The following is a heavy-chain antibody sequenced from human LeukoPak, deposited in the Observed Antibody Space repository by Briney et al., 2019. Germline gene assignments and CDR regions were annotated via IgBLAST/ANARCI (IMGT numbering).Heavy chain of an antibody. CDR2: ITSDGSST. J-gene: IGHJ4*02. D-gene: IGHD2-2*01. CDR3: VSLGYCSTTSCQP. Sequence: PGGSLRLSCAASGFTFSNYLMHWVRQAPGKGLVWVSRITSDGSSTHYADSVKGRFTISRDNAKNTLYLQMNSLTAEDTAVYYCVSLGYCSTTSCQPWGQGTRVTVSS. V-gene: IGHV3-74*01. CDR1: GFTFSNYL.